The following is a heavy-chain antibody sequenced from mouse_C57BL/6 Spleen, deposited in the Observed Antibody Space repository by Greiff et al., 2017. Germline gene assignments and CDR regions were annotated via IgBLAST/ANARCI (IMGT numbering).Heavy chain of an antibody. J-gene: IGHJ1*03. CDR2: IDPSDSYT. Sequence: QVQLQQPGAELVMPGASVKLSCKASGYTFTSYWMHWVKQRPGQGLEWIGEIDPSDSYTNYNQKFKGKSTLTVDKSSSTAYMQRSSLTSEDSAVYYCARRMVPYWYFDVWGTGTTVTVSS. D-gene: IGHD2-1*01. CDR3: ARRMVPYWYFDV. V-gene: IGHV1-69*01. CDR1: GYTFTSYW.